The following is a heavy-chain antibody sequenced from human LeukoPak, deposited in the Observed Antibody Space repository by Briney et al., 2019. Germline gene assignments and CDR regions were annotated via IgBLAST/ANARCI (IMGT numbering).Heavy chain of an antibody. D-gene: IGHD3-22*01. CDR1: GYTFTGYY. J-gene: IGHJ3*02. Sequence: GASVKVSCTASGYTFTGYYMHWVRQAPGQGLEWMGWINPNSGGTNYAQKFQGRVTMTRDTSISTAYMELSRLRSDDTAVYYCASSVYYYDSSGRPPYAFDIWGQGTMVTVSS. CDR3: ASSVYYYDSSGRPPYAFDI. V-gene: IGHV1-2*02. CDR2: INPNSGGT.